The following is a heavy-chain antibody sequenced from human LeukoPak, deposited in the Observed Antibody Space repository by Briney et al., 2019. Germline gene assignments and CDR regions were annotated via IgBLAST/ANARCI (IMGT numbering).Heavy chain of an antibody. Sequence: GGSLRLSCAASGFTFSSYAMSWVRQAPGKGLEWVSAISGSGGSTYYTDSVKGRFTISRDNAKNSLYLQMNSLRAEDTAVYYCAREYYDFWSGSNGIPAYWGQGTLVTVSS. V-gene: IGHV3-23*01. CDR3: AREYYDFWSGSNGIPAY. J-gene: IGHJ4*02. D-gene: IGHD3-3*01. CDR2: ISGSGGST. CDR1: GFTFSSYA.